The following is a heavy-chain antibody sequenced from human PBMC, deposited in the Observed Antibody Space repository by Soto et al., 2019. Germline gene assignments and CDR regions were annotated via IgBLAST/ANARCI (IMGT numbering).Heavy chain of an antibody. J-gene: IGHJ3*01. CDR2: IKSKTDGGTT. Sequence: EVQLVESGGGLVKPGGSLRLSCGASGFTFTNAWMNWVRQAPGKGLEWVGRIKSKTDGGTTDYAAPVKGRFTISRDDSKNMLYLQMNSLKTEDTAVYYCTYPAHSYAYFNAFDVWGQGTMVAVSS. CDR3: TYPAHSYAYFNAFDV. V-gene: IGHV3-15*07. D-gene: IGHD5-18*01. CDR1: GFTFTNAW.